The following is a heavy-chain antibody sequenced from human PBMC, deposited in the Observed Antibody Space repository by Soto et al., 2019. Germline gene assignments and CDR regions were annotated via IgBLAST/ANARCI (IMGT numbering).Heavy chain of an antibody. J-gene: IGHJ5*02. CDR3: AKIPVDTAMVTEDNWFDP. CDR2: ISYDGSNK. V-gene: IGHV3-30*18. Sequence: PGGSLILSCAASGFTFSSYGMHWVRQAPGKGLEWVAVISYDGSNKYYADSVKGRFTISRDNSKNTLYLQMNGLRAEDTAVYYCAKIPVDTAMVTEDNWFDPWGQGTLVTVSS. D-gene: IGHD5-18*01. CDR1: GFTFSSYG.